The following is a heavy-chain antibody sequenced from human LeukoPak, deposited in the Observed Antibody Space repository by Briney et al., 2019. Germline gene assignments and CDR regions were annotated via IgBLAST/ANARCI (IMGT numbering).Heavy chain of an antibody. CDR2: ISGSGGST. CDR1: GFTFSSYG. Sequence: QPGGSLRLSCAASGFTFSSYGMHWVRQAPGKGLEWVSAISGSGGSTYYADSVKGRFTISRDNSKNTLYLQMNSLRAEDTAVYYCAKCLDYSNYYYMDVWGKGTTVTVSS. V-gene: IGHV3-23*01. J-gene: IGHJ6*03. CDR3: AKCLDYSNYYYMDV. D-gene: IGHD4-11*01.